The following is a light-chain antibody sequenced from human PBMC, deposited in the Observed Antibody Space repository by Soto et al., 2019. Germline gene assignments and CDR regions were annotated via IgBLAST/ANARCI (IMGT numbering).Light chain of an antibody. CDR3: QQYCTSPRT. CDR1: LSVSSY. Sequence: SLCGRGRATLSCRASLSVSSYLAWYQQKPGQAPRLLIYGASSRATGIPDRFSSSGSGTDFTLALSTLHSEEFALYYCQQYCTSPRTFGQGTKVDIK. J-gene: IGKJ1*01. V-gene: IGKV3-20*01. CDR2: GAS.